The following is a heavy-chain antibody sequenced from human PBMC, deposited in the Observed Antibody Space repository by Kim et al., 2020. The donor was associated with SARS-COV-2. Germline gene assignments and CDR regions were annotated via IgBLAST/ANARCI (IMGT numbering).Heavy chain of an antibody. V-gene: IGHV3-53*01. CDR2: IYSGGST. CDR3: ARDWGEYYFDY. Sequence: GGSLRLSCAASGFTVSSNYMSWVRQAPGKGLEWVSVIYSGGSTYYADSVKGRFTISRDNSKNTVYLQMNSLRAEDTAVYYCARDWGEYYFDYWGQGTLVTVSS. J-gene: IGHJ4*02. D-gene: IGHD3-16*01. CDR1: GFTVSSNY.